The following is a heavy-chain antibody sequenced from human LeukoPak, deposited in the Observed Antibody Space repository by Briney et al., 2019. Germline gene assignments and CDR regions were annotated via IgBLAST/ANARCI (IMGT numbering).Heavy chain of an antibody. V-gene: IGHV3-21*01. CDR3: ARAFYYDSSGPDY. Sequence: GGSLRLSCAASGFTFSTYAVNWVRQAPGKGLEWVSSVSSSSSYIYYADSVKGRFTISRDNAKNSLYLQMNSLRAEDTAVYYCARAFYYDSSGPDYWGQGTLVTVSS. CDR2: VSSSSSYI. J-gene: IGHJ4*02. D-gene: IGHD3-22*01. CDR1: GFTFSTYA.